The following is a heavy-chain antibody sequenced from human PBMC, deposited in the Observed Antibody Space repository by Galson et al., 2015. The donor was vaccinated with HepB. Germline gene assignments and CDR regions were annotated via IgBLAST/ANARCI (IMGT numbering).Heavy chain of an antibody. V-gene: IGHV4-61*08. CDR3: ARVCCLGTPYYYGMDV. Sequence: LVKPTQTLTLTCTFSGFSLSTSGMCVSWIRQPPGKGLEWIGYVYYSGSTNYNPSLKSRVTISVDTSKNQFSLKLSSVTAADTAVYYCARVCCLGTPYYYGMDVWGQGTTVTVSS. D-gene: IGHD1-14*01. CDR1: GFSLSTSGMC. CDR2: VYYSGST. J-gene: IGHJ6*02.